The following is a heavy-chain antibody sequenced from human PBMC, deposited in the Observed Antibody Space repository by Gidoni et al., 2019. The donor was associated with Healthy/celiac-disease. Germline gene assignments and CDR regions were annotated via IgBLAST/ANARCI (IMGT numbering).Heavy chain of an antibody. Sequence: QMQLVQSGPEVQKPGTSVKVSCKASGFTFTSSAVQWVRQARGHRLEGIGWIVVGSGNTNYAQKFQERVTITRDMSTSTAYMELSSLRSEDTAVYYCAAGAGTTFYYYYGMDVWGQGTTVTVSS. CDR3: AAGAGTTFYYYYGMDV. CDR1: GFTFTSSA. CDR2: IVVGSGNT. D-gene: IGHD1-1*01. V-gene: IGHV1-58*01. J-gene: IGHJ6*02.